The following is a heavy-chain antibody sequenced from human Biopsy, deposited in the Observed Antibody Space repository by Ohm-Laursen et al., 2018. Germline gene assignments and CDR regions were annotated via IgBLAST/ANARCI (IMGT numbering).Heavy chain of an antibody. D-gene: IGHD1-26*01. CDR1: GFIFKSYG. CDR2: IWYDGSDQ. Sequence: SLRPSCAASGFIFKSYGMHWVRQAPGKGLEWVALIWYDGSDQYYADSVKGRFTISRDNSKNTVYLQMNSLRAEDTAVYYCARDRREHYQFDSWGQGTRVTVSS. J-gene: IGHJ4*02. V-gene: IGHV3-33*01. CDR3: ARDRREHYQFDS.